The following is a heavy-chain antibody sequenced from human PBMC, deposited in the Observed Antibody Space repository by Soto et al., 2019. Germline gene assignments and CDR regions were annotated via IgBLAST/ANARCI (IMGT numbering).Heavy chain of an antibody. CDR1: GYTFTGYY. CDR3: ARIRVGPKHSGFDY. CDR2: INPNSGGT. V-gene: IGHV1-2*02. J-gene: IGHJ4*02. D-gene: IGHD6-19*01. Sequence: ASVKVSCKASGYTFTGYYMHWVRQAPGQGLEWMGWINPNSGGTNYAQKFQGRVTMTRDTSISTAYMELSRLRSDDTAVYYCARIRVGPKHSGFDYWGQGTLVTVSS.